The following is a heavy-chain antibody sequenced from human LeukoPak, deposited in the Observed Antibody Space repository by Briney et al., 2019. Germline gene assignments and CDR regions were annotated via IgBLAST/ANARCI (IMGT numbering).Heavy chain of an antibody. V-gene: IGHV3-21*01. CDR2: MSSGVTYI. CDR1: GFTFSNHA. CDR3: ARDRPTGASRVFVVQ. D-gene: IGHD2-15*01. Sequence: GGSLRLSCTASGFTFSNHAMTWVRQAPGKGLEGGSSMSSGVTYIYYADSVRGRFTISRDNAKNSLYLVMNSLRAEDTATYYCARDRPTGASRVFVVQWGQGTLVTVSS. J-gene: IGHJ4*02.